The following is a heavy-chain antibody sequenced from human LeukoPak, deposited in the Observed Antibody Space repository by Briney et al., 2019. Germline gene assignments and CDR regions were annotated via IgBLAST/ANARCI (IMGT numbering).Heavy chain of an antibody. CDR2: MNPNNGDT. CDR3: ARDLIEGWAFDI. J-gene: IGHJ3*02. D-gene: IGHD2-15*01. V-gene: IGHV1-2*02. Sequence: GASVKVSCMASGYTFTGQYLHWVRQAPGQGLEWMGWMNPNNGDTKYAQKFQDRVTMTRDTSISTAYMELSRLRSDDTAVYYCARDLIEGWAFDIWGQGTMVTVSS. CDR1: GYTFTGQY.